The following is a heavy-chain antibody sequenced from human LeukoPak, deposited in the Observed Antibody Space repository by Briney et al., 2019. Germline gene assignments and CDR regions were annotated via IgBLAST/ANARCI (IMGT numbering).Heavy chain of an antibody. CDR3: ARVRLANTPEFFQH. J-gene: IGHJ1*01. D-gene: IGHD3-9*01. Sequence: GGSLRLSCAASGFTFSDYYMSWIRQAPGKGLEWVASIKQDGGEKRYVDSVKGRFTISRDNTENSLYLQMNSLGAEDTALYYCARVRLANTPEFFQHWGQGTLVTVSS. V-gene: IGHV3-7*03. CDR2: IKQDGGEK. CDR1: GFTFSDYY.